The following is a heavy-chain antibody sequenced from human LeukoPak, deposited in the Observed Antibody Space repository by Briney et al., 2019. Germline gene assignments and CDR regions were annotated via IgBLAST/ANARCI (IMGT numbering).Heavy chain of an antibody. J-gene: IGHJ4*02. D-gene: IGHD6-19*01. CDR1: GFTFSDFS. CDR3: ARDGQMSSGWYFHY. Sequence: PGGSLRLSCVASGFTFSDFSMNWVRQAPGKGLEWVSYIGSGSSNIWYADSVKGRFTISRDDAENSLYLHINSLRAEDTAVYYCARDGQMSSGWYFHYWGLGTLVTVSS. V-gene: IGHV3-48*01. CDR2: IGSGSSNI.